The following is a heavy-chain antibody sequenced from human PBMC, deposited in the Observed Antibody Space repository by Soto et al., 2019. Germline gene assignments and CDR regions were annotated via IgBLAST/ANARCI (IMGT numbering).Heavy chain of an antibody. J-gene: IGHJ4*02. D-gene: IGHD3-3*01. CDR2: IYPGDSDT. CDR3: ARRSLVPESGYFSGPWDY. V-gene: IGHV5-51*01. CDR1: GYSFTSYW. Sequence: GESLKISCKGSGYSFTSYWIGWVRQMPGKGLEWMGIIYPGDSDTRYSPSFQGQVTIQSDKSISTAYLQWSSLKASDTAMYYCARRSLVPESGYFSGPWDYWGQGTLVTVSS.